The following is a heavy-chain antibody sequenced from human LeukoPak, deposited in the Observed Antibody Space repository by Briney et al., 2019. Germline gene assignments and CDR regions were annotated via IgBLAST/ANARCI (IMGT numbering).Heavy chain of an antibody. CDR1: GFTFSSYA. CDR3: ARAKGAPATQRLPLDY. J-gene: IGHJ4*02. V-gene: IGHV3-30-3*01. CDR2: ISYDGSDT. D-gene: IGHD1-26*01. Sequence: PGRSLRLSCAASGFTFSSYAMHWVRQAPGKGLEWVAVISYDGSDTYYADSVKGRFTISRDNSKNTLYVQMNSLRDEDTSVYYCARAKGAPATQRLPLDYWGQGTLVTVSS.